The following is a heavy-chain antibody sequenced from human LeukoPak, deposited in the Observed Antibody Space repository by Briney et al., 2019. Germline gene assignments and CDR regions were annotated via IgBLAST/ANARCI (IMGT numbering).Heavy chain of an antibody. V-gene: IGHV5-51*01. Sequence: GESLKISCNTSGYTFVKYWMGWVRQKPGKGLEWMGVIYAGDSHTRYSPAFQGQVTMSVDESTSTAYLQWSSLKASDTAIYYCARQLLDEDVWGNYRPFDSWGQGTLVTVSS. J-gene: IGHJ4*02. CDR3: ARQLLDEDVWGNYRPFDS. CDR2: IYAGDSHT. D-gene: IGHD3-16*02. CDR1: GYTFVKYW.